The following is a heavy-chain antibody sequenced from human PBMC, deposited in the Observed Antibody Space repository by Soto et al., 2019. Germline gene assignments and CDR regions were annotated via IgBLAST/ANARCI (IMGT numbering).Heavy chain of an antibody. CDR2: IYYSGST. D-gene: IGHD2-15*01. CDR3: ARRGYCSGGSCYSGFVIGF. CDR1: GGSISSSSYY. V-gene: IGHV4-39*01. J-gene: IGHJ4*02. Sequence: PSETLCLTCTVSGGSISSSSYYWGWIRQPPGKGLEWIGSIYYSGSTYYNPSLKSRVTISVDTSKNQFSLKLSSVTAADTAVYYCARRGYCSGGSCYSGFVIGFWGQGTLVTVSS.